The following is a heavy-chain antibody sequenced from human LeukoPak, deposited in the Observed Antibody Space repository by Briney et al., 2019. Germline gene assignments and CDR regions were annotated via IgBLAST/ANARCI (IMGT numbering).Heavy chain of an antibody. CDR1: GGTFSSYA. J-gene: IGHJ5*02. CDR3: ARANEPDCSSTSCYQTGWFDP. D-gene: IGHD2-2*01. V-gene: IGHV1-69*13. Sequence: SVKVSCKASGGTFSSYAISWVRQAPGQGLEWMGRIIPIFGTANYAQKFQGRVTITADESTSTAYMELSSLRSEDTAVYHCARANEPDCSSTSCYQTGWFDPWGQGTLVTVSS. CDR2: IIPIFGTA.